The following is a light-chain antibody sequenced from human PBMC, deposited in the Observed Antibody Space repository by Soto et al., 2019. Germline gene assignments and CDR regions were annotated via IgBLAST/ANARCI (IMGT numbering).Light chain of an antibody. Sequence: QSVLTQPASVSGSPGQSITISCTGSSSDVGTYNYVSWYQQHPGRAPKLIIYEVSNRPLGISDRFSGSKSDNTASLTISGLQAEDEADYYCNSYTSSSTYVFGTGTKLTVL. CDR1: SSDVGTYNY. CDR2: EVS. V-gene: IGLV2-14*01. J-gene: IGLJ1*01. CDR3: NSYTSSSTYV.